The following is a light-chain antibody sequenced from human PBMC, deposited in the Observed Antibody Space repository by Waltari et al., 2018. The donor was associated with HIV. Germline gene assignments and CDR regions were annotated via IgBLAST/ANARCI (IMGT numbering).Light chain of an antibody. J-gene: IGKJ4*01. CDR3: QQYGSSPPVT. Sequence: EIVLTQSPGTLSLSPGERATLSCRASQSVSSNNLAWYQQKPGQAPRLLIYGASSRATGIPDRFSGSGSGTDFTITISRLEPEDFALYYCQQYGSSPPVTFGGGTKVEIK. CDR1: QSVSSNN. V-gene: IGKV3-20*01. CDR2: GAS.